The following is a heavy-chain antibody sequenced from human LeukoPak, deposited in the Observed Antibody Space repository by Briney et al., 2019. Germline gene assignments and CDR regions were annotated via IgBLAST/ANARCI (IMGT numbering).Heavy chain of an antibody. Sequence: GGSRRLSCAASGFTFSSYAMHWVRQAPGKGLEWVAVISYDGSNKYYADSVKGRFTISRDNSKNTLYLQMNSLRAEDTAVYYCATYSYDSSGYRSDFDYWGQGTLVTVSS. J-gene: IGHJ4*02. V-gene: IGHV3-30*04. CDR1: GFTFSSYA. D-gene: IGHD3-22*01. CDR2: ISYDGSNK. CDR3: ATYSYDSSGYRSDFDY.